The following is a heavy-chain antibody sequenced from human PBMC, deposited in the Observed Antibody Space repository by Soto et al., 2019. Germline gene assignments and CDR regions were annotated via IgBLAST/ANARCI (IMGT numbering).Heavy chain of an antibody. D-gene: IGHD3-16*02. CDR3: ASRDSSHHYRY. V-gene: IGHV4-39*01. Sequence: QLQLQESGPGLVKPSETLSLTCTVSGGSISSSSDYWGWIRQPPGKGLEWIGSIYYSGSTYDNPSLKSRVTSFVDTTKHQFSQKLTSVTAADTAVDYCASRDSSHHYRYWGPGTLITVAS. CDR1: GGSISSSSDY. CDR2: IYYSGST. J-gene: IGHJ4*02.